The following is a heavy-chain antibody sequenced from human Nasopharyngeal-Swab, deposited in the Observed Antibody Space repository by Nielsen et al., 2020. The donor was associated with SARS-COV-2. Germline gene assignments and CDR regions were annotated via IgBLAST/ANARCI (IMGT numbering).Heavy chain of an antibody. V-gene: IGHV4-59*01. CDR3: ARDKGDGYNSFDY. J-gene: IGHJ4*02. D-gene: IGHD5-24*01. CDR2: IYYSGST. CDR1: GGSISSCY. Sequence: SETLSLTCTVSGGSISSCYWSWIRQPPGKGLEWIGYIYYSGSTNYNPSLKSRVTISVDTSKNQFSLKLSSVTAADTAVYYCARDKGDGYNSFDYWGQGTLVTVSS.